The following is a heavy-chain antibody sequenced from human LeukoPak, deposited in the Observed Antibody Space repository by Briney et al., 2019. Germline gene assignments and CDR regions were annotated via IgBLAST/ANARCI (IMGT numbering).Heavy chain of an antibody. CDR1: GFTFSNYD. D-gene: IGHD4-23*01. CDR2: ICGRGGST. Sequence: AGGSLRLSCAASGFTFSNYDMNWVRQAPGKGLEWVSAICGRGGSTYYADSVKGRFTISRDNSKNTLYLQMNSLRAEDTAVYYCAKRGPRPGRWSDAFNIWGQGTMVTVSS. J-gene: IGHJ3*02. V-gene: IGHV3-23*01. CDR3: AKRGPRPGRWSDAFNI.